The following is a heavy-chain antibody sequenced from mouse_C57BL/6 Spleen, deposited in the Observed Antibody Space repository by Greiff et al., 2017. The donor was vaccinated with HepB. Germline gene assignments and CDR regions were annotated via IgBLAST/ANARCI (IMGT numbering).Heavy chain of an antibody. CDR2: IYPGDGDT. J-gene: IGHJ4*01. CDR1: GYAFSSYW. CDR3: ASSYYYGSNYAMDY. D-gene: IGHD1-1*01. Sequence: QVQLQQSGAELVKPGASVKISCKASGYAFSSYWMNWVKQRPGKGLEWIGQIYPGDGDTNYNGKFKGKATLTADKSSSTAYMQLSSLTSEDSAVYFCASSYYYGSNYAMDYWGQGTSVTVSS. V-gene: IGHV1-80*01.